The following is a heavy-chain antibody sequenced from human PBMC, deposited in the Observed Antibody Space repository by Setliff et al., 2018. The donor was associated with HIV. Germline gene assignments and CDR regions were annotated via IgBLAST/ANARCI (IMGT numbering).Heavy chain of an antibody. CDR2: IYYSGST. J-gene: IGHJ6*03. D-gene: IGHD6-13*01. CDR1: GGSISSSSYY. CDR3: ARLGRVAAAGSSSYMDV. V-gene: IGHV4-39*01. Sequence: SETLSLTCTVSGGSISSSSYYWGWIRQPPGKGLEWIGSIYYSGSTYYNPSLKSRVTISVDTSKNQFSLKLSSVTAADTAVYYCARLGRVAAAGSSSYMDVWGKGTTVTVTS.